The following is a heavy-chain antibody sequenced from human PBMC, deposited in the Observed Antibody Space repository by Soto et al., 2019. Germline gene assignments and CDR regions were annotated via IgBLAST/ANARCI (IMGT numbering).Heavy chain of an antibody. CDR2: MNPESRNT. CDR1: GYTFTSYD. V-gene: IGHV1-8*01. CDR3: ARFVRHELPTIDF. J-gene: IGHJ4*02. Sequence: QVQLVQSGAEVKEPGASVRVSCKAAGYTFTSYDINWGRQATGQGLEWMGWMNPESRNTGYAQKLQGRITMTRATTISTAYMELTSLRSEDTAVYYCARFVRHELPTIDFWGQGTLVTVSS. D-gene: IGHD1-26*01.